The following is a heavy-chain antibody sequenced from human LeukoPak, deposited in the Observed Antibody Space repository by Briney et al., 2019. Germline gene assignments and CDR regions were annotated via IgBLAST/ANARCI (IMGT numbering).Heavy chain of an antibody. CDR2: IYYSGSI. D-gene: IGHD3-10*01. Sequence: PSETLSLTCTVSGGSISSYQWSWIRQPPGKGLEWIGYIYYSGSINYNPSLKSRVSISIDTSKNQFSLKLTSVTAADTAVYYCARLTIRDDAFDIWGQGTMVTVSS. V-gene: IGHV4-59*12. J-gene: IGHJ3*02. CDR3: ARLTIRDDAFDI. CDR1: GGSISSYQ.